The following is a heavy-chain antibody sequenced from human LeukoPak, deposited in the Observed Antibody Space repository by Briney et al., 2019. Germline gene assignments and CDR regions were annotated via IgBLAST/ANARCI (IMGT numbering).Heavy chain of an antibody. Sequence: GESLKISCQALGYTFTTYWIAWVRQMPGKGLEWLGIIYPGDSDTRYSPSFQGQVTTSADKSINTAYLQWSSLKASDTGMYYCARHLDWLSINFYYGMDVWGQGTTVTVSS. D-gene: IGHD3/OR15-3a*01. V-gene: IGHV5-51*01. J-gene: IGHJ6*02. CDR1: GYTFTTYW. CDR3: ARHLDWLSINFYYGMDV. CDR2: IYPGDSDT.